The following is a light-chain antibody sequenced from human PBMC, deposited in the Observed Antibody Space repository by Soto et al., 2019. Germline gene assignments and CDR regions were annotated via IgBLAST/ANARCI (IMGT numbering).Light chain of an antibody. CDR3: SSYKSSSCYV. Sequence: QSALTQPASVSGSPGQSITISCTGTSSDVGGYNYVSWYQQHPGKAPKLMIYDVSNRPSGVSNRFSGSKSGNTASLTISGLQAEDEAAYYCSSYKSSSCYVFGTGTKVT. CDR2: DVS. J-gene: IGLJ1*01. V-gene: IGLV2-14*01. CDR1: SSDVGGYNY.